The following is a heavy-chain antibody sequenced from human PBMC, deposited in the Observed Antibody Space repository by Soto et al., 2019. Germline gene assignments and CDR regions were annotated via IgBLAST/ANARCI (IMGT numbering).Heavy chain of an antibody. CDR2: IHYTGST. Sequence: QVQLQESGPGLVKPSETLSLTCTVSGVSVSSASYYWSWIRQPPGKGLEWLGYIHYTGSTKYNPSLTTRVPIAVAAPRNHCSRSLTSVSAADTAVYYCATGSSGGPRFDPWGQGTLVTVSS. CDR1: GVSVSSASYY. V-gene: IGHV4-61*03. D-gene: IGHD2-15*01. CDR3: ATGSSGGPRFDP. J-gene: IGHJ5*02.